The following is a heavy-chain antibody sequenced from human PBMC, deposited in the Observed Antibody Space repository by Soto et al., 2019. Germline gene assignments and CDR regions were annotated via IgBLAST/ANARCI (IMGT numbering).Heavy chain of an antibody. Sequence: QVQLQESGPGLVRPSQTLSLSCTVSGGSISNSANHWSWIRQHPGEGLEWIGYIYYSGGTYYSPCLEGRVTRSIDASKNQCSLKLSSVTAADTAVYYCAKGVLGVTNWFDPWGQGTLVTVSS. V-gene: IGHV4-31*03. CDR1: GGSISNSANH. CDR2: IYYSGGT. J-gene: IGHJ5*02. D-gene: IGHD3-10*01. CDR3: AKGVLGVTNWFDP.